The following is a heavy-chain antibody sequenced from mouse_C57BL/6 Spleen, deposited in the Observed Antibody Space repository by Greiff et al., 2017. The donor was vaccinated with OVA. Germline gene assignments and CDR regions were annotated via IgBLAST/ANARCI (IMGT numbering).Heavy chain of an antibody. CDR3: ARYDYWFAY. CDR2: INPNNGGT. J-gene: IGHJ3*01. D-gene: IGHD2-12*01. V-gene: IGHV1-22*01. CDR1: GYTFTDYN. Sequence: VQLQQPGPELVKPGASVKMSCKASGYTFTDYNMHWVKQSHGKGLEWIGYINPNNGGTSYNQKFKSKATLTVNNSASTAYMELRSLTSEDSAVYYCARYDYWFAYWGQGTLVTVSA.